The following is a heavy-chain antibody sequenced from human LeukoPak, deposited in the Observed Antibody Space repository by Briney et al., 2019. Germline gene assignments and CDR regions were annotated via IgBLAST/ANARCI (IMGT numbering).Heavy chain of an antibody. CDR3: TRDMEYPGAGFDY. Sequence: SETLSLTCTVSGDSISRSSYFWAWIRQPPGKGLEWIGSVYSSGSTYDNPSLRSQITISVDPSKNQFSLKFASVAAAGTAMYYCTRDMEYPGAGFDYWGQGIPVTVSS. V-gene: IGHV4-39*07. D-gene: IGHD3-3*01. CDR1: GDSISRSSYF. CDR2: VYSSGST. J-gene: IGHJ4*02.